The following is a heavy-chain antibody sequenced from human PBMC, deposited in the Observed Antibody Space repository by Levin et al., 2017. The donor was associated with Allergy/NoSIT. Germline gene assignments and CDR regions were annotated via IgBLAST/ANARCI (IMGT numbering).Heavy chain of an antibody. Sequence: GESLKISCATSGFTFSNFAMTWVRQAPGKGLDWVSGISGSGGNTNYADSVKGRFTISRDNSKNTLYLEMNSLRAEDTAVYYCAKDRGTVVRGIVITGSFDFWGQGTVVTVSS. CDR3: AKDRGTVVRGIVITGSFDF. J-gene: IGHJ4*02. CDR2: ISGSGGNT. CDR1: GFTFSNFA. D-gene: IGHD3-10*01. V-gene: IGHV3-23*01.